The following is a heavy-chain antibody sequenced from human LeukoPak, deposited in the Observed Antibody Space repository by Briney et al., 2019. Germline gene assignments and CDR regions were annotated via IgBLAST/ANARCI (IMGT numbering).Heavy chain of an antibody. CDR2: IRYDGSEK. CDR1: GFTFSNYG. Sequence: PGGSLRLSCAASGFTFSNYGMHWVRQAPGKGLEWVAFIRYDGSEKYYADSVRGRFTISRDSSKNTLYLQMNSLRAEDTALYYCAKGLNYYVDVWGKGTTVTFSS. J-gene: IGHJ6*03. CDR3: AKGLNYYVDV. V-gene: IGHV3-30*02. D-gene: IGHD2-21*01.